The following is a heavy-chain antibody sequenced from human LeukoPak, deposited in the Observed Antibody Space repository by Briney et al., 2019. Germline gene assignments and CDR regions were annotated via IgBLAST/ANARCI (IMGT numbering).Heavy chain of an antibody. D-gene: IGHD6-19*01. V-gene: IGHV3-9*01. CDR3: AMEAVAGGY. CDR2: ISWNSGSI. Sequence: PGRSLRLSCAASGFTFDDYAMHWVRQAPGKGLEWVSGISWNSGSIGYADSVKGRFTISRDNAKSSLYLQMNSLRAEGTALYYCAMEAVAGGYWGQGTLVTVSS. J-gene: IGHJ4*02. CDR1: GFTFDDYA.